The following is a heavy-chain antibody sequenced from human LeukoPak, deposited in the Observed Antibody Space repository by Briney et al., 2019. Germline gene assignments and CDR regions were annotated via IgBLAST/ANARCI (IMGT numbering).Heavy chain of an antibody. CDR1: GGSFSGYY. CDR2: INHSGST. CDR3: ARGYWFDP. Sequence: SETLSLTCAVYGGSFSGYYWSWIRQPPGKGLEWIGEINHSGSTNYNPSLKSRATISVDTSNNQFSLKLSSVPAADTAVYYCARGYWFDPWGQGTLVTVSS. V-gene: IGHV4-34*01. J-gene: IGHJ5*02.